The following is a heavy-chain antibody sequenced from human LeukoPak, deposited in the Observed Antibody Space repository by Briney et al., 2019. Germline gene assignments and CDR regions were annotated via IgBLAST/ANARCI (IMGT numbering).Heavy chain of an antibody. CDR1: GFTFSYYG. Sequence: GGTLRLSCAAAGFTFSYYGMNWVRQGPGKGLEWVSGVTGIGTSTYYADSGRGRFTISRDSSKNTLYCQMNSRRAGAAAVYYCATAPVTTCSRAYCYPFDYWSQGTLVTVSS. CDR2: VTGIGTST. V-gene: IGHV3-23*01. D-gene: IGHD2-21*01. J-gene: IGHJ4*02. CDR3: ATAPVTTCSRAYCYPFDY.